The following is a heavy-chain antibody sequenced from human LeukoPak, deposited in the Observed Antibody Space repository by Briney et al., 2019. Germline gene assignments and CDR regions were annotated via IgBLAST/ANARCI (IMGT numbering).Heavy chain of an antibody. J-gene: IGHJ4*02. CDR3: ARSGSYDSSGYYYLGY. D-gene: IGHD3-22*01. CDR1: GDSISSNSAA. CDR2: TYYRSKWYN. Sequence: SQTLSLTCAISGDSISSNSAAWNWIRQSPSRGLEWLGRTYYRSKWYNDYAVSVKSRITINPDTSKNQFSLQLNSVTPEDTAVYYCARSGSYDSSGYYYLGYWGQGTLVTVSS. V-gene: IGHV6-1*01.